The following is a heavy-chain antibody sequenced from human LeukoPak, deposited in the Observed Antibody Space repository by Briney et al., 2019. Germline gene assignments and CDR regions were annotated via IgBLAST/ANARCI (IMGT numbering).Heavy chain of an antibody. CDR1: GFTXXGSA. CDR3: TRHDCYYDSSGYYYGCWFDP. Sequence: SLXLXXAXSGFTXXGSAMHWVRQASGKGLEWVGRIRSKANSYATAYAASVKGRFTISRDDSKNTAYLQMNSLKTEDTAVYYCTRHDCYYDSSGYYYGCWFDPWGQGTLVTVSS. D-gene: IGHD3-22*01. CDR2: IRSKANSYAT. J-gene: IGHJ5*02. V-gene: IGHV3-73*01.